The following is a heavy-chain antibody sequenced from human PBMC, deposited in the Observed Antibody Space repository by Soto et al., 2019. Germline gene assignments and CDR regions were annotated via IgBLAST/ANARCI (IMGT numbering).Heavy chain of an antibody. J-gene: IGHJ4*02. CDR3: ATSSAGDIVVVPAADY. D-gene: IGHD2-2*01. CDR1: GYTFTSYA. Sequence: ASVKVSCKASGYTFTSYAMHWVRQAPGQRLEWMGRINAGNGNTKYTQKFQGRVTITKDKSTSTAYMELSSLRSEDTAVYYCATSSAGDIVVVPAADYWGQGALVTVSS. V-gene: IGHV1-3*01. CDR2: INAGNGNT.